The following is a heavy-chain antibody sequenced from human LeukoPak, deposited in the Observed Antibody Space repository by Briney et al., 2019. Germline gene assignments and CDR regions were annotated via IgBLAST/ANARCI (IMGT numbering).Heavy chain of an antibody. CDR2: ISGSGGST. J-gene: IGHJ4*02. Sequence: GGSLRLSCAASGFTFSSYGMSWVRQAPGKGLEWVSGISGSGGSTYYADSVKGRFTISRDNSKNTLYLQMNSLRAEDTAVYYCARDYCDSSGYYYFDYWGQGTLVTVSS. D-gene: IGHD3-22*01. V-gene: IGHV3-23*01. CDR3: ARDYCDSSGYYYFDY. CDR1: GFTFSSYG.